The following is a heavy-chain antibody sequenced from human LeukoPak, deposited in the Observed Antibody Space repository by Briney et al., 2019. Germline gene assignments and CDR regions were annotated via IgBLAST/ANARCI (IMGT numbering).Heavy chain of an antibody. CDR2: INPNNGGT. CDR1: GYTFTGYY. CDR3: AREPYRVPFGMGV. Sequence: ASVKVSCKASGYTFTGYYMHWVRQAPGQGLEWMGWINPNNGGTNYAQEFQGRVTMTRDTSISTAYMELSRLRSDDTAVYYCAREPYRVPFGMGVWGQGTTVTVSS. V-gene: IGHV1-2*02. D-gene: IGHD3-3*01. J-gene: IGHJ6*02.